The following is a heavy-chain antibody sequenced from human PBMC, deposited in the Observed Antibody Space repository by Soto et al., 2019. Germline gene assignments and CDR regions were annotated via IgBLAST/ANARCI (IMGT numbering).Heavy chain of an antibody. D-gene: IGHD2-2*02. J-gene: IGHJ6*02. V-gene: IGHV3-21*01. CDR2: ISSSSSYI. CDR1: GFTFSSYS. CDR3: ARDLAFCSSTSCYKDYYYGMDV. Sequence: TVGSLRLSCAASGFTFSSYSMNWVRQAPGKGLEWVSSISSSSSYIYYADSVKGRFTISRDNAKNSLYLQMNSLRAEDTAVYYCARDLAFCSSTSCYKDYYYGMDVWGQGTTVTVSS.